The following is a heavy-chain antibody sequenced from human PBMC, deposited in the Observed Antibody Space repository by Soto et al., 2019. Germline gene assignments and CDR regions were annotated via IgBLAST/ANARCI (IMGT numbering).Heavy chain of an antibody. Sequence: QVQLQESGPGLVKPSETLSLTCTVSGGSISSYYWSWIRQPAGKGLEWIGRIYTSGSTNYNPSLKSRVTMSVDTSKNQFSLKLSSVTAADTAVYYCARDTGGPHSQLWLYYYYGMDVWGQGTTVTVSS. D-gene: IGHD5-18*01. J-gene: IGHJ6*02. CDR3: ARDTGGPHSQLWLYYYYGMDV. CDR2: IYTSGST. CDR1: GGSISSYY. V-gene: IGHV4-4*07.